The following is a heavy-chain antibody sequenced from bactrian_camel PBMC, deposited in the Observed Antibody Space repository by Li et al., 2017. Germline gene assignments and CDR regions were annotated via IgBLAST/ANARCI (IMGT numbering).Heavy chain of an antibody. CDR3: GTNVYCRGSACCNRDFSH. Sequence: VQLVESGGGSVQPGGSLTLTCVASGFTFTAYPMTWIRQTPGKDLEWVSFISARNTPHYADFAKGRFTASKDSAKNTLYLQMNSLKPEDTAMYYCGTNVYCRGSACCNRDFSHWGQGTQVTVS. D-gene: IGHD2*01. V-gene: IGHV3S31*01. CDR1: GFTFTAYP. J-gene: IGHJ4*01. CDR2: ISARNTP.